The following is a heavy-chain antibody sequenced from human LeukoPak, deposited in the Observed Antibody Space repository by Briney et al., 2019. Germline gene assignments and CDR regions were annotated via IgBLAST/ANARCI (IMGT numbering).Heavy chain of an antibody. D-gene: IGHD6-13*01. V-gene: IGHV4-30-4*08. CDR1: GGSISSGDYY. CDR2: IYYSGST. CDR3: ARDFTAAGYYCYMDV. J-gene: IGHJ6*03. Sequence: SETLSLTCTVSGGSISSGDYYWSWIRQPPGKGLEWIGYIYYSGSTYYNPSLKSRVTISVDTSKNQLSLKLSSVTAADTAVYYCARDFTAAGYYCYMDVWGKGTTVTVSS.